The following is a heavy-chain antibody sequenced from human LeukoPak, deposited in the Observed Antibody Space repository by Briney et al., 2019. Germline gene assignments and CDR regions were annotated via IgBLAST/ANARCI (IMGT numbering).Heavy chain of an antibody. J-gene: IGHJ4*02. CDR1: GGSISSGGYY. V-gene: IGHV4-31*03. CDR3: ARIDSVDYYFDY. CDR2: IYYSGST. Sequence: SETLSLTCTVSGGSISSGGYYWSWIRQHPGKGLEWIGYIYYSGSTYYNPSLKSRVTISVDTSKNQFSLKLSSVTAADTAVYYCARIDSVDYYFDYWGRGTLVTVSS. D-gene: IGHD2-15*01.